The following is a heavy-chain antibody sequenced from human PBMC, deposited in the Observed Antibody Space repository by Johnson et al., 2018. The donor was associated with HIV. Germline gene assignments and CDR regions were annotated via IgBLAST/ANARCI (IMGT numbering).Heavy chain of an antibody. V-gene: IGHV3-20*04. CDR2: INGNGGST. D-gene: IGHD6-19*01. CDR3: ARTTYSSPGAFDI. CDR1: GFAFHDRG. Sequence: EVQLVESGGGVVRPGGSLRLSCAASGFAFHDRGMSWVRQAPGKGLEWVSGINGNGGSTAYADSVKGRFTISRDNSKNTLYLQMNSLRAEDTAVYYCARTTYSSPGAFDIWGQGTMVTVSS. J-gene: IGHJ3*02.